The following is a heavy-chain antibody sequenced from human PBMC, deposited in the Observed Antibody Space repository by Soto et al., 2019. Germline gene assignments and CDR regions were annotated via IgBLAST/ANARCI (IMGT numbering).Heavy chain of an antibody. CDR3: ARRGALYSYDYGAFDI. CDR1: GVNIISYY. Sequence: PSETLSLTCTVSGVNIISYYWGLIRQRPRKGLEWIGSIYYSGSTYDNPSLKSRVSISVDTSKNPFSLTLSSVPAADTAVYYCARRGALYSYDYGAFDIWAQGPMVTVSS. J-gene: IGHJ3*02. D-gene: IGHD3-22*01. CDR2: IYYSGST. V-gene: IGHV4-39*01.